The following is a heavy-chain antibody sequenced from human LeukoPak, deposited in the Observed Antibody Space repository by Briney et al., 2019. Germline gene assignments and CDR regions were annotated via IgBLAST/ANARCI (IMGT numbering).Heavy chain of an antibody. Sequence: GESLKISCKGSGYSFTNYWIGWVRQMPGKGLEWMGIIYPGDSDTRYSPSFQGQVTISADKSISTAYLQWSSLKASDSAMYGCARRWRPYFSGTSCPYYFDYWGQGTLVTVSS. CDR2: IYPGDSDT. V-gene: IGHV5-51*01. CDR1: GYSFTNYW. CDR3: ARRWRPYFSGTSCPYYFDY. J-gene: IGHJ4*02. D-gene: IGHD2-2*01.